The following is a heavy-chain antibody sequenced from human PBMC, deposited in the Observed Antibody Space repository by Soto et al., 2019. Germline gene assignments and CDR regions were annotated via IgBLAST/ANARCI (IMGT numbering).Heavy chain of an antibody. V-gene: IGHV3-64D*06. J-gene: IGHJ4*02. CDR3: VKGGRGNSISRGTDY. D-gene: IGHD1-26*01. Sequence: EVQLVESGGDLVQPGWSLRLSCSASGFTFSSSGMYWVRQAPGKGLEYVSAISSNGGTTYYAESVKGRFTISRENSKSTLYLQMSSVKPEDTAAYYCVKGGRGNSISRGTDYWGQGTLVIVSS. CDR2: ISSNGGTT. CDR1: GFTFSSSG.